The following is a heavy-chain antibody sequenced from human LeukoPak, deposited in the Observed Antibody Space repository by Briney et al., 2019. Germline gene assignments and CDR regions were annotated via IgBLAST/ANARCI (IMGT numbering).Heavy chain of an antibody. J-gene: IGHJ5*02. CDR2: IIPIFGTA. V-gene: IGHV1-69*01. D-gene: IGHD4-11*01. Sequence: ASVKVSCKASGGTFSSYAISWVRQAPGQGLEWIGGIIPIFGTANYAQKFQGRVTITAEQSPSTAYMELSSLRSEDTAVYSCARDNRPDYSNYGSWFDPWGQGTLVTVSS. CDR1: GGTFSSYA. CDR3: ARDNRPDYSNYGSWFDP.